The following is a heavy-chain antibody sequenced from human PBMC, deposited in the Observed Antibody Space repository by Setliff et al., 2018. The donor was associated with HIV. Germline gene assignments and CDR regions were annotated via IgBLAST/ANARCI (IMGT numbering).Heavy chain of an antibody. V-gene: IGHV4-39*07. CDR1: GGSMSSSRYS. Sequence: SETLSLTCTVSGGSMSSSRYSWGWVRQPPGKGMEWIGSISYSGSTYYNPSLKSRVTITVDTSKNQFSLKLSSVTAADTAVFYCARGSQWELLPYFDYWGQGTLVTVSS. D-gene: IGHD1-26*01. CDR3: ARGSQWELLPYFDY. CDR2: ISYSGST. J-gene: IGHJ4*02.